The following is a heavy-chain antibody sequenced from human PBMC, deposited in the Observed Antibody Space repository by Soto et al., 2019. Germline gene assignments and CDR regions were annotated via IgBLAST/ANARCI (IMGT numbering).Heavy chain of an antibody. J-gene: IGHJ4*02. CDR2: IYTGGLT. D-gene: IGHD2-15*01. Sequence: EVQLVDSGGALVQPGGSLRLSCAASGFTVGSNYMNWVRQAPGKGLEWVSVIYTGGLTSYADSVKGRFTISRDDSSNTLYRQMRSLRTDDTAVYYCATTIGGASSLYFDYWGQGTLVTVSS. CDR1: GFTVGSNY. CDR3: ATTIGGASSLYFDY. V-gene: IGHV3-66*01.